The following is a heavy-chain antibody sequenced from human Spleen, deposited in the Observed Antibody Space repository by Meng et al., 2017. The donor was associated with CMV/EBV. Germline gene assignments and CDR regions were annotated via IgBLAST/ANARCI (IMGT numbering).Heavy chain of an antibody. Sequence: ASVKVSCKASGYTFTDYYVHWVRQAPGQGLEWMGRINPNSGGTNFAQKFQGRVTMTRDTSINTVYMELNRLRSDDTAVYYCARSVPVNYDILTYYGMDVWGQGTTVTVSS. CDR3: ARSVPVNYDILTYYGMDV. D-gene: IGHD3-9*01. CDR1: GYTFTDYY. J-gene: IGHJ6*02. V-gene: IGHV1-2*06. CDR2: INPNSGGT.